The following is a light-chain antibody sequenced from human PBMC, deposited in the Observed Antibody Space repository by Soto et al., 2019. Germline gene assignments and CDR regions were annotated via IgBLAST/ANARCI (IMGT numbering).Light chain of an antibody. CDR2: GAS. Sequence: DIQMTQSPSFLSASVGDRVTITCRASQSITTYLNWYQQKPGKAPRLLMYGASNLQSGVPSRFSGSGSGTEFTLTITSMPTDDFANYFCHQTNSLPQTFGHGTKVDIK. J-gene: IGKJ1*01. V-gene: IGKV1-39*01. CDR3: HQTNSLPQT. CDR1: QSITTY.